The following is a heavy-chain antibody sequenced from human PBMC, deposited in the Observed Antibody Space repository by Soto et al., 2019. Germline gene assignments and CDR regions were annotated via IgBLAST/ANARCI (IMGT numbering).Heavy chain of an antibody. J-gene: IGHJ4*02. V-gene: IGHV1-69*01. CDR3: ASGNYYDSSGYYYVPFDY. D-gene: IGHD3-22*01. CDR1: GGTFSSYA. CDR2: IIPIFGTA. Sequence: QVPLVQSGAEVKKPGSSVKVSCKASGGTFSSYAISWVRQAPGQGLEWMGGIIPIFGTANYAQKFQGRVTITADESTSTAYMELSSLRSEDTAVYYCASGNYYDSSGYYYVPFDYWGQGTLVTVSS.